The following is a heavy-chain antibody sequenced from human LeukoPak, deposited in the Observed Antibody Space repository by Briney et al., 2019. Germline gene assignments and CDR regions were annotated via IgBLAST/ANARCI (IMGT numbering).Heavy chain of an antibody. J-gene: IGHJ3*02. V-gene: IGHV4-59*01. Sequence: SETLSLTCTVSGRSISDYPWSWIRQPPGKGLEWIGYIFPSGDTYYIPSLKSRVTISVDTSKNQFSLKLSSVTAADTAVYYCARELYSDAFDIWGQGTMVTVSS. D-gene: IGHD2-15*01. CDR3: ARELYSDAFDI. CDR2: IFPSGDT. CDR1: GRSISDYP.